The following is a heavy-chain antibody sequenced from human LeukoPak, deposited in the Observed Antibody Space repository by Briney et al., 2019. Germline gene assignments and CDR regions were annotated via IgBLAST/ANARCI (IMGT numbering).Heavy chain of an antibody. CDR3: ARAHKITIFGVVIPAAAGYYFAY. V-gene: IGHV1-8*01. CDR2: MNPNSGNT. Sequence: AAVTVSCKASGYTFTSYDINWVRQATGQGLEWMGGMNPNSGNTGYAQKFHGSVTIPRTTSLSTAYMELSRLRSEDTAVYYCARAHKITIFGVVIPAAAGYYFAYWGQGTLVTVSS. CDR1: GYTFTSYD. J-gene: IGHJ4*02. D-gene: IGHD3-3*01.